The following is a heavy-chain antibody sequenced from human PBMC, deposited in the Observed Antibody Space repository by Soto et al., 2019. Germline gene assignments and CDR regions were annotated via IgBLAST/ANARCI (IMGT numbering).Heavy chain of an antibody. J-gene: IGHJ4*02. CDR3: ARDDCTSSPGYRVYDLDC. Sequence: QVQLVQSGAEVKKPGASVKFSCKASGYTFTNYGISWVRQAPGQGLEWMGWNTPYNGYTNYAQQLQGRVTMTTDTSTSTATMELRSLSSGATAGYSCARDDCTSSPGYRVYDLDCWCQGTLVTFS. V-gene: IGHV1-18*01. CDR2: NTPYNGYT. D-gene: IGHD2-2*01. CDR1: GYTFTNYG.